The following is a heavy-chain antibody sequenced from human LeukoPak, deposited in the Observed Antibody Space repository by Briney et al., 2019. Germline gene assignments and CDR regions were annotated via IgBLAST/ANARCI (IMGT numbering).Heavy chain of an antibody. Sequence: GGSLRLSCAASGFTFSSYGMHWVRQAPGKGLEWVAVISYDGSNKYYADSVKGRFTISRDNSKNTLYLQMNSLRAEDTAVYYCAKDKRHTAMVDYWGQGTLVTVSS. D-gene: IGHD5-18*01. CDR3: AKDKRHTAMVDY. CDR2: ISYDGSNK. CDR1: GFTFSSYG. J-gene: IGHJ4*02. V-gene: IGHV3-30*18.